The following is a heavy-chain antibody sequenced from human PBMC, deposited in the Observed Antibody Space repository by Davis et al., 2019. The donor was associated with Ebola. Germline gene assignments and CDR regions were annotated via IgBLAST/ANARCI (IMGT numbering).Heavy chain of an antibody. V-gene: IGHV1-18*01. J-gene: IGHJ3*02. CDR1: GYTFTSYG. CDR2: ISAYNGNT. CDR3: VRDNWNQRRAFDI. D-gene: IGHD1-20*01. Sequence: AASVKVSCKASGYTFTSYGISWVRQAPGQGLEWMGWISAYNGNTNYAQKLQGRVTMTTDTSTSTAYMELRSLRSDGTAVYYCVRDNWNQRRAFDIWGQGTMVTVSS.